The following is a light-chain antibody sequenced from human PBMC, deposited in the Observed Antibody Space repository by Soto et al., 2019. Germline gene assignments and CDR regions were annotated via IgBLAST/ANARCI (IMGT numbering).Light chain of an antibody. CDR1: QSVRSD. CDR3: QQYNDWPPWT. J-gene: IGKJ1*01. CDR2: GAS. V-gene: IGKV3-15*01. Sequence: EIVMTQSPATLSVSPGERANLSCRASQSVRSDLAWYQQRPGQAPRLLIYGASTTATGIPARFSGSGSGTEFTLTISSLQSEDFALYYCQQYNDWPPWTFGQGTKVEIK.